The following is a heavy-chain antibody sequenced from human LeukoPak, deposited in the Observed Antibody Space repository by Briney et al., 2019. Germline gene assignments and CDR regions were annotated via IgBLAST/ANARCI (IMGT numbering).Heavy chain of an antibody. CDR3: ARDRRESSKPNDAFDI. D-gene: IGHD4-11*01. CDR1: GGFINSYY. Sequence: SETLSLTCSVSGGFINSYYWSWIRQSPGKGLEWIGYIYYTGATYYNPSLESRVTTSIDTSKRQLSLELRSVTAADSAVYFCARDRRESSKPNDAFDIWGQGTMVTVSA. V-gene: IGHV4-59*01. J-gene: IGHJ3*02. CDR2: IYYTGAT.